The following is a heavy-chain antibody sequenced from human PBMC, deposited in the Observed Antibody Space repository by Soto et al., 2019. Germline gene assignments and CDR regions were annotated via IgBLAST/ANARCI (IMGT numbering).Heavy chain of an antibody. CDR3: ARAYYDILTGYSVHAFDI. CDR2: IIPILGIA. J-gene: IGHJ3*02. Sequence: ASVRVSCKASGYTLTSYYMHWVRQAPGQGLEWMGRIIPILGIANYAQKFQGRVTITADKSTSTAYMELSSLRSEDTAVYYCARAYYDILTGYSVHAFDIWGQGTMVTVSS. V-gene: IGHV1-69*02. CDR1: GYTLTSYY. D-gene: IGHD3-9*01.